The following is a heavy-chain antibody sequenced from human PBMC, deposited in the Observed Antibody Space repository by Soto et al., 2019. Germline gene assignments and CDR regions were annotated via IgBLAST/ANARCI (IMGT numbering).Heavy chain of an antibody. CDR1: GYTFTSYD. CDR2: MNPNSGNT. Sequence: ASVKVSCKASGYTFTSYDINWVRQATGQGLEWMGWMNPNSGNTGYAQKFQGRVTMTRNTSISTAYMELSSLRSEDTAVYYCARATTVTTEVGYWGQGTLVTVSS. V-gene: IGHV1-8*01. CDR3: ARATTVTTEVGY. J-gene: IGHJ4*02. D-gene: IGHD4-17*01.